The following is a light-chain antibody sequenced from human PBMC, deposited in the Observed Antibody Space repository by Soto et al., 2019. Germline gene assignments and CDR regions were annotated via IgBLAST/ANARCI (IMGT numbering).Light chain of an antibody. CDR2: AAS. CDR1: QGISNY. V-gene: IGKV1-27*01. J-gene: IGKJ3*01. Sequence: DIQMTQSPSSLSAFVGDSVTFTCRASQGISNYLAWYHQKPGKVPKLLVYAASTLQSGVPSRFTGSGSGTEFTLTIRSLQPEDVGTYYCQQYHSPPFTFGPGTKLEIK. CDR3: QQYHSPPFT.